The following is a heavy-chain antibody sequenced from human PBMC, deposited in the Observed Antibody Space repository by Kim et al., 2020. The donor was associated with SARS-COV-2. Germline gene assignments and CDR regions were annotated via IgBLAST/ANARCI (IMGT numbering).Heavy chain of an antibody. V-gene: IGHV3-74*01. CDR1: GYIFSHYW. CDR2: ISSDGSFT. J-gene: IGHJ4*02. Sequence: GGSLRLSCEGSGYIFSHYWMHWVRQAPGKGLEWVSRISSDGSFTGYSESVKGRFAISRDNAKNTLYLNMNSLRAEDTAVYYCAHFGFDLLLSLGGPRTLVTVSS. D-gene: IGHD3-9*01. CDR3: AHFGFDLLLSL.